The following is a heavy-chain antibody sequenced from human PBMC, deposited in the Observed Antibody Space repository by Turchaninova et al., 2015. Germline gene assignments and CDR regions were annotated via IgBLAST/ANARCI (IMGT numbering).Heavy chain of an antibody. CDR3: ARGSGYYVYYHMEV. D-gene: IGHD3-22*01. J-gene: IGHJ6*02. CDR2: SSGSGGRT. Sequence: EVQLVEAGGGLVQPGGSLRLSCAAFGVHFSTYARSWFVQARGEGMEGVSSSSGSGGRTYYADYVKGRCTSSRDNSKNTLYLKMDSLRAEDTAVHYCARGSGYYVYYHMEVWGQGTTGTVS. V-gene: IGHV3-23*04. CDR1: GVHFSTYA.